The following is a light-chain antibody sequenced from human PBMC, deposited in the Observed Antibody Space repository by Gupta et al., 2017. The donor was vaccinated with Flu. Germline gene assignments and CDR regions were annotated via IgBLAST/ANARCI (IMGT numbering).Light chain of an antibody. J-gene: IGKJ3*01. V-gene: IGKV3-11*01. CDR2: DAS. Sequence: EIVLTQSPATLSLSPGERATLSCRASQSVRSYLAWYQQKPGQAPRLLIYDASNRATGIPARFSGSGAGTDFTLTISSLEPEDFAVYYCQQRSNWPPGFTFGPGTKVDIK. CDR1: QSVRSY. CDR3: QQRSNWPPGFT.